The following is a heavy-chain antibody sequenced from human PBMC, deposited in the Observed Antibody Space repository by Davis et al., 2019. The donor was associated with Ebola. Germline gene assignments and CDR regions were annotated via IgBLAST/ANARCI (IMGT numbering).Heavy chain of an antibody. D-gene: IGHD3-16*01. CDR2: MNPNSGNT. Sequence: ASVKVSCKASGYTFTSYDINWVRHATGQGLEWMGWMNPNSGNTGYAQKFQGRVTMTRNTSISTAYMELSSLRSEDTAVYYCARTVGDIYYYGMNVWGQGTTVTVSS. J-gene: IGHJ6*02. V-gene: IGHV1-8*01. CDR3: ARTVGDIYYYGMNV. CDR1: GYTFTSYD.